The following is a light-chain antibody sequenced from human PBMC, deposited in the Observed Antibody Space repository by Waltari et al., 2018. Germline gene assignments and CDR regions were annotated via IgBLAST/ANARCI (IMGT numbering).Light chain of an antibody. V-gene: IGLV6-57*03. CDR1: SGSIASNY. CDR2: EDT. Sequence: NFMLTQPHSVSESPGKTVTISCTRSSGSIASNYVQWYQQRPGSAPTVVIYEDTQRPSGVPDRFSGSIDSSSNSASLTISGLKTEDEADYYCQSYDNNVIFGGGTKLTVL. J-gene: IGLJ2*01. CDR3: QSYDNNVI.